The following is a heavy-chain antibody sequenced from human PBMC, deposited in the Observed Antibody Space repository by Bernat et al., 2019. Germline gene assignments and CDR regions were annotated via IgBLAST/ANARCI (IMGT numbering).Heavy chain of an antibody. D-gene: IGHD2-15*01. V-gene: IGHV4-39*01. CDR3: ARRLTRVVAPTYYFDY. J-gene: IGHJ4*02. CDR2: IYYSGDT. CDR1: AGSISSSLYY. Sequence: QLQLQESGPGLVKPSETLSLTCTVSAGSISSSLYYWAWIRQPPGKGLEWVGSIYYSGDTYYNPSPKSRVTMSVDTSKNQFSLKLSSVTAADTATYYCARRLTRVVAPTYYFDYWGQGTLVTVSS.